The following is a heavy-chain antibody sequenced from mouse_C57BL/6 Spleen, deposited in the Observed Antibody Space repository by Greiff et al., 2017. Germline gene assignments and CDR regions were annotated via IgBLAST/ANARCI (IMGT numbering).Heavy chain of an antibody. CDR1: GYTFTDYY. V-gene: IGHV1-76*01. D-gene: IGHD2-2*01. CDR2: IYPGSGNT. CDR3: ARDYGYGERYFDV. Sequence: VQLQQSGAELVRPGASVKLSCKASGYTFTDYYINWVKQRPGQGLEWIARIYPGSGNTYYNEKFKGKATLTAEKSSSTAYMQLSSLTSEDSAVYFCARDYGYGERYFDVWGTGTTVTVSS. J-gene: IGHJ1*03.